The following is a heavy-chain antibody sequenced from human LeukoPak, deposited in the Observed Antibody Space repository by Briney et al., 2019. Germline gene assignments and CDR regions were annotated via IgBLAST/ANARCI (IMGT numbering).Heavy chain of an antibody. CDR3: ARGTTVPHYGMDV. V-gene: IGHV1-18*01. CDR1: GYTFTSYD. J-gene: IGHJ6*02. D-gene: IGHD4-11*01. CDR2: ISAYNGNT. Sequence: GASVKVSCKASGYTFTSYDINWVRQATGQVLEWMGWISAYNGNTNYAQKLQGRVTMTTDTSTSTAYMDLRSLRSDDTAVYYCARGTTVPHYGMDVWGQGTTVTVSS.